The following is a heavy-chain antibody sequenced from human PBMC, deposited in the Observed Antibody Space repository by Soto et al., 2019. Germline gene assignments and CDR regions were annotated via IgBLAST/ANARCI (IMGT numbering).Heavy chain of an antibody. CDR3: TRDVGPVTIFGEALSGYLDF. V-gene: IGHV3-7*03. J-gene: IGHJ4*02. CDR1: GFSFGSYW. CDR2: IKDDGSER. D-gene: IGHD3-3*01. Sequence: GGSLRLSCAVSGFSFGSYWMSWVRQAPGKGLEWLASIKDDGSERYYLDSVKGRFTISRDNAKDSLSLQMNSLRGEDTAFYYCTRDVGPVTIFGEALSGYLDFWGQGTLVTVSS.